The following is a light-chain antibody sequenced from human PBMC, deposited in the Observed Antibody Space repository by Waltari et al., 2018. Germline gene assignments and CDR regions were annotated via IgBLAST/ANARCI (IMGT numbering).Light chain of an antibody. Sequence: EVVLTQSPATLSLSPGERATLSCRASQSVSVNLAWYQQRPGQAPRLLIYSASTRATGSPARFSGSGSGTEFTLTISSLESEDFAVYYCQQSHNWPPLTFGGGTKVEIK. CDR1: QSVSVN. CDR2: SAS. V-gene: IGKV3-15*01. J-gene: IGKJ4*01. CDR3: QQSHNWPPLT.